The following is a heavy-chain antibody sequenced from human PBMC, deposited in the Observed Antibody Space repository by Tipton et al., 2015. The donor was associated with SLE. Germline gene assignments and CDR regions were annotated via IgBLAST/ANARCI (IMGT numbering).Heavy chain of an antibody. CDR3: AREVVTGNGRHFGP. D-gene: IGHD3-22*01. J-gene: IGHJ5*02. Sequence: TLSLTCTVSGGSISSGYYYWSWIRQPPGKGLGWIGYIYYSGSTYYNPSLESRVTISGDTSKNQFSLKLSSVTAADTAVYYCAREVVTGNGRHFGPWGQGTLVTVSS. V-gene: IGHV4-30-4*01. CDR1: GGSISSGYYY. CDR2: IYYSGST.